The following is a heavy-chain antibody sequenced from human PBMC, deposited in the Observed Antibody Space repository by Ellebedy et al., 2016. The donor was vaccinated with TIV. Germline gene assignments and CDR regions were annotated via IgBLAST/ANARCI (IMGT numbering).Heavy chain of an antibody. J-gene: IGHJ4*02. D-gene: IGHD7-27*01. V-gene: IGHV5-10-1*01. Sequence: GGSLRLSXKASGYSFIYYWITWVRQMPGKGLEWMGRIDPSDSYMKYSPSFQGHATISVDKSISTAYLQWNSLKAADTAIYYCARHELGENAAFDYWGQGTLVTVSS. CDR1: GYSFIYYW. CDR2: IDPSDSYM. CDR3: ARHELGENAAFDY.